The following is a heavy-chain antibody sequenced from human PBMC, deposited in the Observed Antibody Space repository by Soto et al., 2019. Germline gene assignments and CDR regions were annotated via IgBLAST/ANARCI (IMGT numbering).Heavy chain of an antibody. CDR2: IKNKANSYGT. J-gene: IGHJ4*02. V-gene: IGHV3-72*01. CDR1: GFTFSDHY. Sequence: EVQLVESGGALVQPGGSLRLSCAASGFTFSDHYMDWIRQAPGKGLEWVGSIKNKANSYGTVYAASVKGRVSISRDDSKNSMYLQMNSLETADAAVYMRSRRHDHWGQGPLVTVSS. D-gene: IGHD3-10*01. CDR3: SRRHDH.